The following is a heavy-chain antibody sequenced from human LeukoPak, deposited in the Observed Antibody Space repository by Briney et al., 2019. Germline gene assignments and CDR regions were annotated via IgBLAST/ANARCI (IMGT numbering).Heavy chain of an antibody. J-gene: IGHJ4*02. Sequence: SETLSLTCAVYGGSFSGYYWSWIRQPPGKGLEWIGEINHRGSTNYNPSLKSRVTISVDTSKNQFSLKLSSVTAADTAVYYCARGHDSSGWYFDYWGQGTLVTVSS. CDR2: INHRGST. D-gene: IGHD6-19*01. CDR1: GGSFSGYY. V-gene: IGHV4-34*01. CDR3: ARGHDSSGWYFDY.